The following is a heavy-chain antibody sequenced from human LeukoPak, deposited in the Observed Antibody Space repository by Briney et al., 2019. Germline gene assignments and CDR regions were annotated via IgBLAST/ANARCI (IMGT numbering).Heavy chain of an antibody. V-gene: IGHV4-59*01. J-gene: IGHJ4*02. CDR2: IYYSGST. D-gene: IGHD2-15*01. CDR3: ARVKPRWCSGGSCYYFDY. Sequence: PSETLSLTCTVSGGSISSYYWSWIRQPPGKGLEWIGYIYYSGSTNYNPSLKSRVTISVGTSKNQFSLKLSSVTAADTAVYYCARVKPRWCSGGSCYYFDYWGQGTLVTVSS. CDR1: GGSISSYY.